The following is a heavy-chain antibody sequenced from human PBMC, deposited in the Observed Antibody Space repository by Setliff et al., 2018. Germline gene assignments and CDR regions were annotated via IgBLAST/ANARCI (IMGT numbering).Heavy chain of an antibody. CDR2: INARDGTT. D-gene: IGHD1-26*01. CDR3: ARDLLYSGSYFGYYYGMDV. CDR1: GYTFTSYY. Sequence: ASVKVSCKASGYTFTSYYIHWVRQAPGQGPEWMGIINARDGTTTYAQKFQGRVTLTRDTSTNTVYMELSRLRSDDTAVYYCARDLLYSGSYFGYYYGMDVWGQGTTVTVSS. J-gene: IGHJ6*02. V-gene: IGHV1-46*01.